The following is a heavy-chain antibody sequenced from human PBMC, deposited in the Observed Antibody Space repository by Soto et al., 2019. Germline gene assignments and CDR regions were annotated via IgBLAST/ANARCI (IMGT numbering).Heavy chain of an antibody. V-gene: IGHV3-7*03. CDR3: TRGTDLRFCTGYSCPGIDV. CDR2: IGQDGYEK. CDR1: GFSIIEYW. J-gene: IGHJ6*02. Sequence: PGGSLRLSCAASGFSIIEYWISFFGHSALEGLEWVANIGQDGYEKHYLDSVRGRFTISRDNARNSLYLYVNSLRADDSAVYYCTRGTDLRFCTGYSCPGIDVWGPGTTVTVSS. D-gene: IGHD2-8*02.